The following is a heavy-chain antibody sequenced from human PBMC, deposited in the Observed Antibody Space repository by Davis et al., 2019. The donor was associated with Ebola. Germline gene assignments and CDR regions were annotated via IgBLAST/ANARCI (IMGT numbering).Heavy chain of an antibody. Sequence: HTGGSLRLSCAASGFTFSSYWMHWVRQAPGKGLVWVSCINRDGSTTTYADSVKGRFTISRDNSKNTLYLQMNSLRAEDTAVYYCARESPRDGYNFRYYFDYWGQGTLVTVSS. CDR1: GFTFSSYW. D-gene: IGHD5-24*01. CDR2: INRDGSTT. J-gene: IGHJ4*02. V-gene: IGHV3-74*03. CDR3: ARESPRDGYNFRYYFDY.